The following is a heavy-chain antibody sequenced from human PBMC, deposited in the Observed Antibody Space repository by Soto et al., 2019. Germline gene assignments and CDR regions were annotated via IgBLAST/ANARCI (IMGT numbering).Heavy chain of an antibody. V-gene: IGHV3-30-3*01. D-gene: IGHD2-2*01. CDR1: GFSFSSYA. J-gene: IGHJ4*02. CDR3: GRAEGIGIVIVPAAPPDY. Sequence: GGSLRLSCAASGFSFSSYAMHWVRQAPGKGLEWVAVISYDVSNKYYTDSVKGRFTIARDNSKNTLYLQMNSLRAEDTAVYYCGRAEGIGIVIVPAAPPDYWGQGSLVTVSS. CDR2: ISYDVSNK.